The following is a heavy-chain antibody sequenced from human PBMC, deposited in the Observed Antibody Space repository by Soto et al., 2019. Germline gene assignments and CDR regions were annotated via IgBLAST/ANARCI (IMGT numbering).Heavy chain of an antibody. CDR3: ARSSKDYGDYG. J-gene: IGHJ4*02. Sequence: EVQLVESGGGLVQPGGSLRLSCAASGFTVGYNYMSWVRQVPGKGLEWVSVIYSNGDTDHADSVKGRFIISRDNSKNTVYLQMNYLRAEDAAVCYCARSSKDYGDYGWGQGTLVTVST. V-gene: IGHV3-66*01. CDR2: IYSNGDT. CDR1: GFTVGYNY. D-gene: IGHD4-17*01.